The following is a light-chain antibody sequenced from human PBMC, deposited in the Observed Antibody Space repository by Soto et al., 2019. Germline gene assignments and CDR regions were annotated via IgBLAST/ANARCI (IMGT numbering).Light chain of an antibody. V-gene: IGKV3-15*01. CDR3: QQYNNWPLT. Sequence: ELVITQSQATLSVSPGERATLSCRASQSVSSNLAWYQQKPGQAPRLLIYGASTRATGIPARFSGSGSGTEFTLTISSLQSEDFAVYYCQQYNNWPLTFGGGTKVDIK. CDR2: GAS. CDR1: QSVSSN. J-gene: IGKJ4*01.